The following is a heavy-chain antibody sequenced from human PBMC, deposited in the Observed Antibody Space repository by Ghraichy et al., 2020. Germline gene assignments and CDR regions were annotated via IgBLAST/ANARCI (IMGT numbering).Heavy chain of an antibody. CDR2: IAPSATTI. V-gene: IGHV3-48*02. J-gene: IGHJ4*02. Sequence: GGSLRLSCVVSGFTFSSYSMVWVRQAPGKGLEWVSHIAPSATTIDYADSVKGRFTISRDNANKSLYLQMDSLRDEDTAVYYCARDADWAFDYWGQGTQVTVSS. CDR1: GFTFSSYS. CDR3: ARDADWAFDY. D-gene: IGHD3-9*01.